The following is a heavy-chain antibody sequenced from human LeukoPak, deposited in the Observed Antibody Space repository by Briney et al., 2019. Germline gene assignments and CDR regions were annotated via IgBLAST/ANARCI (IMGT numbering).Heavy chain of an antibody. J-gene: IGHJ4*02. Sequence: SETLSLTCTVSGVSITSGTYYWTWIRQPAGKGLEWIGRIYSTGRVNYNPSLKSRVTMLLDTSKNHISLKLTSVTAADTAIYFCARASETAMVTLWGQGTLVTVSS. CDR1: GVSITSGTYY. CDR3: ARASETAMVTL. CDR2: IYSTGRV. D-gene: IGHD5-18*01. V-gene: IGHV4-61*02.